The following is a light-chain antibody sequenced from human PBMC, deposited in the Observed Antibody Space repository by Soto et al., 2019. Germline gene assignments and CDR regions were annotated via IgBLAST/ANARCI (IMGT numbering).Light chain of an antibody. J-gene: IGLJ1*01. V-gene: IGLV2-14*01. CDR2: EVR. Sequence: QSVLTQPASVSGSPGQWITISCTGTSGDVGAYNHVSWNHEHPGKAPTLMIYEVRNRPSGVSTRFSGSKSGNTAALSISGRQREDEAGYYCSSYTSSSTTYVFGTGTKVTGL. CDR3: SSYTSSSTTYV. CDR1: SGDVGAYNH.